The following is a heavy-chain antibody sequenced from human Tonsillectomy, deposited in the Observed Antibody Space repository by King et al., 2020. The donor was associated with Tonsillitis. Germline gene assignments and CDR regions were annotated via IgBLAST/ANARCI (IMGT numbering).Heavy chain of an antibody. Sequence: VQLVESGAEVKKPGSAVKVSCKASGGTFSNFAISWVREAPGQGLEWMGRIIPLFGTTDYAQKFQGRVTITADEYTSTAYMDLRSLRSEDTAFYYCARHRMGFFDKSGSLTWGQGTRVTVSS. J-gene: IGHJ4*02. D-gene: IGHD3-9*01. V-gene: IGHV1-69*18. CDR2: IIPLFGTT. CDR3: ARHRMGFFDKSGSLT. CDR1: GGTFSNFA.